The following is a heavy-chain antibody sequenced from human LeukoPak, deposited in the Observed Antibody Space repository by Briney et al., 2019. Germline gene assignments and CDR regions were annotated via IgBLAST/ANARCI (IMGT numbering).Heavy chain of an antibody. Sequence: PSETLSLTCAVYGESFSGYYWSWIRHPPGKGLEWIGEINHSGSTNYNPSRKSRVTISVDTSKNQFSLKLSSVTAADTAVYYCARKHLRTYYYDSSGFTQAFDIWGQGTMVTVSS. V-gene: IGHV4-34*01. D-gene: IGHD3-22*01. J-gene: IGHJ3*02. CDR1: GESFSGYY. CDR3: ARKHLRTYYYDSSGFTQAFDI. CDR2: INHSGST.